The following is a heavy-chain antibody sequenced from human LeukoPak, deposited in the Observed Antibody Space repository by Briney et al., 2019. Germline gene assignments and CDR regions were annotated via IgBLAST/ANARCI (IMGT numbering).Heavy chain of an antibody. CDR3: ARQGVRYYYDSPLDY. CDR1: GGSISSSSYY. Sequence: PSETLSLTCTVSGGSISSSSYYWGWIRQPPGKGLEWIGSIYCSGSTYYNPSLKSRVTISVDTSKNQFSLKLSSVTAADTAVYYCARQGVRYYYDSPLDYWGQGTLVTVSS. J-gene: IGHJ4*02. D-gene: IGHD3-22*01. V-gene: IGHV4-39*01. CDR2: IYCSGST.